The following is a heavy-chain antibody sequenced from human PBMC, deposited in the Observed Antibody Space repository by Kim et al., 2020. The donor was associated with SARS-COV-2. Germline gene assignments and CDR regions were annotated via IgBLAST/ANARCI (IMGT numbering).Heavy chain of an antibody. CDR1: GYTFTSYG. J-gene: IGHJ5*02. D-gene: IGHD3-10*01. Sequence: ASVKVSCKASGYTFTSYGISWVRQAPGQGLEWMGWISAYNGNTNYAQKLQGRVTMTTDTSTSTAYMELRSLRSDDTAVYYCARDRKHGSGSYHRPDWFDPWGQGTLVTVSS. V-gene: IGHV1-18*04. CDR2: ISAYNGNT. CDR3: ARDRKHGSGSYHRPDWFDP.